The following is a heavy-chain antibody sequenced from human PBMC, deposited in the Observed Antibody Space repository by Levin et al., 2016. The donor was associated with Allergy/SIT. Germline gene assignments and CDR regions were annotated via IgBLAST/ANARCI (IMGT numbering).Heavy chain of an antibody. V-gene: IGHV4-59*08. CDR1: GGSISSYY. J-gene: IGHJ6*02. D-gene: IGHD5-12*01. CDR2: IHYSGST. Sequence: SETLSLTCTVSGGSISSYYWSWIRQPPGKGLEWIGYIHYSGSTNYNPSLKSRVTISVDTSKNQFSLKLSSVTAADTAVYYCASLSPATGMDVWGQGTTVTVSS. CDR3: ASLSPATGMDV.